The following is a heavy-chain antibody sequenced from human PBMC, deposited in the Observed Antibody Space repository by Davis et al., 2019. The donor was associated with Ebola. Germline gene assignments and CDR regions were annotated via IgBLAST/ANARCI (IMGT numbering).Heavy chain of an antibody. CDR3: ARAGYSSSWYGYYYYGMDV. CDR2: IYYSGST. D-gene: IGHD6-13*01. CDR1: GGSISSYY. V-gene: IGHV4-59*01. Sequence: SETLSLTCTVSGGSISSYYWSWIRQPPGKGLEWIGYIYYSGSTNYNPSLKSRVTISVDTSKNQFSLKLSSVTAADTAVYYCARAGYSSSWYGYYYYGMDVWGQGTTVTVSS. J-gene: IGHJ6*02.